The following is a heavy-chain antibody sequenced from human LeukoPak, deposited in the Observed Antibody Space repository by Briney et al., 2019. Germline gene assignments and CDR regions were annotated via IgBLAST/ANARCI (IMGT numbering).Heavy chain of an antibody. J-gene: IGHJ5*02. Sequence: GGSLRLSCAASGFIFTDYGMNWVRQAPGKGLEWVSYISTSRTTIYYADSVKGRFTISRDNAKNSVDLQMNSLRAEDTAVYYCARGAAMDGPYNWFDPWGQGTLVTVSS. V-gene: IGHV3-48*01. CDR3: ARGAAMDGPYNWFDP. D-gene: IGHD2-8*01. CDR1: GFIFTDYG. CDR2: ISTSRTTI.